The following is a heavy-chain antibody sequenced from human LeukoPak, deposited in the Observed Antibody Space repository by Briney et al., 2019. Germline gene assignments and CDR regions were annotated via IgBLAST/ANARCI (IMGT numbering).Heavy chain of an antibody. V-gene: IGHV3-48*03. J-gene: IGHJ3*02. CDR3: ARDEIRSGAFDI. CDR1: GFTFNNYE. D-gene: IGHD3-10*01. Sequence: GGSLRLSCAASGFTFNNYEMNWVRQGPGKGLEWVSYISGSGTTIYDADSVKGRFTISRDNAKNTLYLHLNSLTAEDTAIYYCARDEIRSGAFDIWGQGTMVTVSS. CDR2: ISGSGTTI.